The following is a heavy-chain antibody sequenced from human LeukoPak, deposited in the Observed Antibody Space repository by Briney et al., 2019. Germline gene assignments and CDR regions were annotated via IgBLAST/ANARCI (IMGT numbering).Heavy chain of an antibody. D-gene: IGHD2-8*01. CDR3: ARDGVYAGFDY. CDR1: GFTFSSYW. CDR2: IKDDGSEK. J-gene: IGHJ4*02. Sequence: GGSLRLSCAASGFTFSSYWMSWARQAPGKGLEWVASIKDDGSEKYYVDSVKGRFTISRDNARNSLYLQMNSLRVEDTAVYYCARDGVYAGFDYWGQGTLVT. V-gene: IGHV3-7*01.